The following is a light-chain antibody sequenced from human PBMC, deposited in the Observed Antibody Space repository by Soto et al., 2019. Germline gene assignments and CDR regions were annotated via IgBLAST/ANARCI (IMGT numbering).Light chain of an antibody. J-gene: IGLJ2*01. CDR1: SSDVGGYNF. V-gene: IGLV2-8*01. Sequence: QSALTQPPSASGSTGQSVTIYCTGTSSDVGGYNFVSWYQQHPGKAPKLMIYEVSERPSGVPDRFSGSKSGNTASLTVSGLQAEDEADYYCSSYAGSNIVVFGGGTKLTVL. CDR2: EVS. CDR3: SSYAGSNIVV.